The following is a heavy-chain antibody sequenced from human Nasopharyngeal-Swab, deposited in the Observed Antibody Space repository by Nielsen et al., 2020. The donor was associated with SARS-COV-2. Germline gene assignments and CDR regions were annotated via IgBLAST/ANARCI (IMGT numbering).Heavy chain of an antibody. CDR2: IVGSGDISGSGGST. CDR3: ARDQTYDFWSGDYYSGMDV. D-gene: IGHD3-3*01. J-gene: IGHJ6*02. Sequence: VRQAPGKGLEWVAAIVGSGDISGSGGSTYYADSVKGRFTISRDNSKNTLYLQMNSLRAEDTAVYYCARDQTYDFWSGDYYSGMDVWGQGTTVTVSS. V-gene: IGHV3-23*01.